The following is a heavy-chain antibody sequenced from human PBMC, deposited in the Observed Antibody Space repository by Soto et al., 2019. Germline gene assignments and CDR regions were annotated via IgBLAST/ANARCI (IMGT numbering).Heavy chain of an antibody. CDR2: ISFDGSEE. D-gene: IGHD1-20*01. Sequence: PGGSLRLSCVVSGSTASDYGVHWVRQAPGKGLEWVALISFDGSEEYYAVSVRGRFTHSRDNSKDNIYLEMNGLRPEDSAVYYCAKSPGDSRHQYKAMEVWGEGTTVSV. V-gene: IGHV3-30*18. CDR3: AKSPGDSRHQYKAMEV. CDR1: GSTASDYG. J-gene: IGHJ6*02.